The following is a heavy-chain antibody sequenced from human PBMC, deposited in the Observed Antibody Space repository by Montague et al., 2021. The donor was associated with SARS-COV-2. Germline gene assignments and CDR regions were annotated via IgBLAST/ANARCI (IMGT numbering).Heavy chain of an antibody. CDR3: AGPLNWFDP. CDR2: INSDGSST. Sequence: SLRLPCAASGFTFSSYWMHWVRQAPGKGLVWVSRINSDGSSTSXXDSVKGRFTISRDNAKNTLYLQMNSLRAEDTAVYYCAGPLNWFDPWGQGTLVTVSS. J-gene: IGHJ5*02. V-gene: IGHV3-74*01. CDR1: GFTFSSYW.